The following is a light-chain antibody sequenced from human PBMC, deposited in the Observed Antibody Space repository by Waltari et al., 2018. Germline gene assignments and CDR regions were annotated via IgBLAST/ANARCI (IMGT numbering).Light chain of an antibody. CDR3: QSYDTSLSVV. J-gene: IGLJ3*02. CDR1: GSNIGAGFD. CDR2: GST. V-gene: IGLV1-40*01. Sequence: QSVLTQAPSMSGAPGQRVTISCTGSGSNIGAGFDVHWYQQLPRAAPQLLIYGSTSRPLGVPDRFFGSTSGTSAYLVIIGLQTEDEAVYYCQSYDTSLSVVFGGGTKLTVL.